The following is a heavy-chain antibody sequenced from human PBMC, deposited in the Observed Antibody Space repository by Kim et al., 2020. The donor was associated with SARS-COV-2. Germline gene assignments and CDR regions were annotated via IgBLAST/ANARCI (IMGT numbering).Heavy chain of an antibody. CDR1: GFTFSTYG. Sequence: GGSLRLSCAASGFTFSTYGMHWVRQAPGKGLEWVATLWYDGSNKYYPDSVKGRFTVSRDNSKNTLYLQVNSLRAEDTAVYYCARGYCGTATCYTEGTCVAYWGRGTLVTVSS. CDR3: ARGYCGTATCYTEGTCVAY. V-gene: IGHV3-33*01. CDR2: LWYDGSNK. J-gene: IGHJ4*02. D-gene: IGHD2-2*02.